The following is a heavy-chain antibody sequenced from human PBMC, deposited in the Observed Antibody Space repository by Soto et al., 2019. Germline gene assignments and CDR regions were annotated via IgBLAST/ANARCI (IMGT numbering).Heavy chain of an antibody. V-gene: IGHV6-1*01. D-gene: IGHD2-2*02. CDR1: GDSVSSNSAA. J-gene: IGHJ6*02. CDR2: TYYRSKWYN. Sequence: KPSETLSLTCAISGDSVSSNSAAWNWIRQSPSRGLEWLGRTYYRSKWYNDYAVSVKSRITINPDTSKNQFSLQLNSVTPEDTAVYYCARGMTWDYCSSTSCYTPNGGYYYYGMDVWGQGTTVTVSS. CDR3: ARGMTWDYCSSTSCYTPNGGYYYYGMDV.